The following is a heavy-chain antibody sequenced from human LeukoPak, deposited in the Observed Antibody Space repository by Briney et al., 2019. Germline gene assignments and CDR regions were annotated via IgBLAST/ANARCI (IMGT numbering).Heavy chain of an antibody. Sequence: MSSETLSLTCTVSGASINNYYWNWIRQPPGKGLEWIGYIYYSGSPNYNPSLKSRVTISVDTSKNQFSLKLSSVTAADTAVYYCAREVLGPHLHFDYWGQGTLVTVSS. J-gene: IGHJ4*02. CDR3: AREVLGPHLHFDY. CDR1: GASINNYY. V-gene: IGHV4-59*01. D-gene: IGHD2-8*01. CDR2: IYYSGSP.